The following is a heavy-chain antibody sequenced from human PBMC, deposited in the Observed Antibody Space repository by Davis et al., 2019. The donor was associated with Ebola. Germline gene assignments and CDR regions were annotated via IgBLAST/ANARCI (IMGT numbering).Heavy chain of an antibody. CDR1: GFTFSSYA. CDR2: ISYDGSNK. J-gene: IGHJ6*02. D-gene: IGHD6-19*01. CDR3: AKGNLQWLALYGMDV. Sequence: GESLKISCAASGFTFSSYAMHWVRQAPGKGLEWVAVISYDGSNKYYADSMKGRFTISRDNSKNTLYLQMNSLRAEDTAVYYCAKGNLQWLALYGMDVWGQGTTVTVSS. V-gene: IGHV3-30-3*01.